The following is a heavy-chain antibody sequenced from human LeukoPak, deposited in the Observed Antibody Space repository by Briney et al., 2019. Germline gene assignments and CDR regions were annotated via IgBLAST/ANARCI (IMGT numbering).Heavy chain of an antibody. Sequence: GGSLRLSCAASGFTFSTYAMSWVRQAPGKGLEWVSGISAGGGTTYYAESVKGRFTISRDDSKNTLYLEVSCLRAGDTAVYYCAKDRDGGSNTRAKGFDSWGRGTLVIVSS. J-gene: IGHJ4*02. CDR3: AKDRDGGSNTRAKGFDS. CDR1: GFTFSTYA. CDR2: ISAGGGTT. D-gene: IGHD3-16*01. V-gene: IGHV3-23*01.